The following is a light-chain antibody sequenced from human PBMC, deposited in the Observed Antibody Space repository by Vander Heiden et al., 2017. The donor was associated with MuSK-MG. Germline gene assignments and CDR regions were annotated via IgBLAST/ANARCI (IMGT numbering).Light chain of an antibody. V-gene: IGKV1-39*01. Sequence: IQMTQSPSSLSASVGDRVTITCRASQTIGSYLTWYQQRAGQDPNLLIYGAFSLQSGVPSRFSGSGSGTDFTLTISRLQPEDFATYYCQQTDNTPLTFGQGTKVESK. CDR2: GAF. CDR3: QQTDNTPLT. CDR1: QTIGSY. J-gene: IGKJ1*01.